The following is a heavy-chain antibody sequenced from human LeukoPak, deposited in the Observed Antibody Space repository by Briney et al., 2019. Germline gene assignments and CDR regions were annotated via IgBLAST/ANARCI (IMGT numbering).Heavy chain of an antibody. Sequence: GASVKVSCKASGYTFTGYNIHWVRPAPGQGLEWMGWINPNSGGTNYAQKFQGRVTMTRDTSISTAYMELNRLRSDDTAVYYCARGQYYDFWSGYYYSPHFDYWGQGTLVTVSS. D-gene: IGHD3-3*01. CDR2: INPNSGGT. V-gene: IGHV1-2*02. CDR1: GYTFTGYN. J-gene: IGHJ4*02. CDR3: ARGQYYDFWSGYYYSPHFDY.